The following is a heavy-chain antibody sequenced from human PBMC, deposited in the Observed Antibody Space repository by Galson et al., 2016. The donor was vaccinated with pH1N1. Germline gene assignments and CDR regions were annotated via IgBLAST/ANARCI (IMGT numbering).Heavy chain of an antibody. Sequence: SVKVSCKASTFTFTKYYIHWVRQAPGQGLQWMGIINPRDGGTISAQRWEDRLIMTRDMSTTTVYLELSSLRSDDTAMYDCAQYSSASEAPAWGQGTLVTVSS. V-gene: IGHV1-46*04. CDR1: TFTFTKYY. D-gene: IGHD6-19*01. J-gene: IGHJ4*02. CDR2: INPRDGGT. CDR3: AQYSSASEAPA.